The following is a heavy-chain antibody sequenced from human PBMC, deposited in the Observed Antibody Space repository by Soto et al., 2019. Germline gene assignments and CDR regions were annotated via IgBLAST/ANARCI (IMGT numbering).Heavy chain of an antibody. D-gene: IGHD1-1*01. J-gene: IGHJ6*02. CDR1: GYTFSNYD. Sequence: QVQLVQSGAEAKKPGASVKVSCKASGYTFSNYDITWVRQAPGQGLEWMGWISAYNGNINYEQKLQGRVTMSTDTSTSTAYMEVRSLRSDDTAVYYCARGGGTTFGPYNNNGMDGWGQGPTVTVSS. CDR3: ARGGGTTFGPYNNNGMDG. V-gene: IGHV1-18*01. CDR2: ISAYNGNI.